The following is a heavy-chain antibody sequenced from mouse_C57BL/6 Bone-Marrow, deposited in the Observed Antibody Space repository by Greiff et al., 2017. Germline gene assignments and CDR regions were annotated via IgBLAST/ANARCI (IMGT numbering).Heavy chain of an antibody. Sequence: DVMLVESGGGLVKPGGSLKLSCAASGFTFSSYTMSWVRQTPEKRLEWVATISGGGGNTYYPDSVKGRFTISRDNAKNTLYLQMSSLRSEDTALYYCARPHYYGSSPFAYWGQGTLVTVSA. V-gene: IGHV5-9*01. J-gene: IGHJ3*01. CDR2: ISGGGGNT. CDR1: GFTFSSYT. CDR3: ARPHYYGSSPFAY. D-gene: IGHD1-1*01.